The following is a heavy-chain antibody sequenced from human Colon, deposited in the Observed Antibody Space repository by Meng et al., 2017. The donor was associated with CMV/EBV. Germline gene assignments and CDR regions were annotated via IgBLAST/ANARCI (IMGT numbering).Heavy chain of an antibody. CDR1: GFVFSAHA. CDR3: AKIRKGGYCSGGSCFDT. Sequence: GFVFSAHARTWVRQAPGKGLEWVSFISDSRYTNYGDPVKGRFTISRDNSKNTVFLQMNSLRADDTGIYFCAKIRKGGYCSGGSCFDTWGQGTLVTVSS. D-gene: IGHD2-8*02. J-gene: IGHJ5*02. CDR2: ISDSRYT. V-gene: IGHV3-23*01.